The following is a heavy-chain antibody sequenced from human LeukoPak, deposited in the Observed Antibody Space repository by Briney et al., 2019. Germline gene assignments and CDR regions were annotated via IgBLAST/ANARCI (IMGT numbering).Heavy chain of an antibody. Sequence: GGSLRLSCAASGVTVNYNFMSWVRQAPGKGLEWVSAISSSGGSPYYADSVNGRFTISRDNSKNTLYLQMNSLRAEDTALYYCAKDQALSLSSSRALDYWGQGTLVTVSS. CDR1: GVTVNYNF. CDR2: ISSSGGSP. D-gene: IGHD2-2*01. J-gene: IGHJ4*02. V-gene: IGHV3-23*01. CDR3: AKDQALSLSSSRALDY.